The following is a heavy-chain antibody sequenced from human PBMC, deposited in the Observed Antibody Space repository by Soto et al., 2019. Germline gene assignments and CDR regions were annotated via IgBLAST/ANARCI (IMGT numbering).Heavy chain of an antibody. CDR1: GYTFIDYH. CDR2: INPTGGRT. Sequence: QEQLVQSGAEVRQPGASVKVSCKASGYTFIDYHIHWLRQAPGQGLGWLADINPTGGRTNCAQKFQGRLTVTRDSSTSSVYMELSSLTSEDTAVYYCARGPSSGAFDIWGQGTMVTISS. J-gene: IGHJ3*02. D-gene: IGHD6-25*01. CDR3: ARGPSSGAFDI. V-gene: IGHV1-46*01.